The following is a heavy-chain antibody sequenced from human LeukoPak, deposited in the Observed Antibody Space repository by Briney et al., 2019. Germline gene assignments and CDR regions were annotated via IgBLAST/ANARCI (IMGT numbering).Heavy chain of an antibody. CDR3: AGGVAVALDY. Sequence: TGGSLRLSCAASGFTFSSYSMSWVRQAPGKGLEWVASISSSRSYIYYADSVKGRFTISRDNVKNSLYLQMNSLRAEDTAVYYCAGGVAVALDYWGQGTLVTVSS. V-gene: IGHV3-21*01. J-gene: IGHJ4*02. CDR1: GFTFSSYS. CDR2: ISSSRSYI. D-gene: IGHD6-19*01.